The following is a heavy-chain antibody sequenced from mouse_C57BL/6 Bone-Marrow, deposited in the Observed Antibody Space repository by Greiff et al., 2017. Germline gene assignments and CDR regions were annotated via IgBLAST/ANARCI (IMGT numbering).Heavy chain of an antibody. CDR2: IYPGGGYT. V-gene: IGHV1-63*01. Sequence: QVQLKESGAELVRPGTSVKMSCKASGYTFTNYWIGWAKQRPGHGLEWIGDIYPGGGYTNYNEKFKGKATLTADKSSSTAYMQFSSLTSEDSAIYYCAREGFYYYGSSHWYFDVWGTGTTVTVSS. CDR3: AREGFYYYGSSHWYFDV. CDR1: GYTFTNYW. J-gene: IGHJ1*03. D-gene: IGHD1-1*01.